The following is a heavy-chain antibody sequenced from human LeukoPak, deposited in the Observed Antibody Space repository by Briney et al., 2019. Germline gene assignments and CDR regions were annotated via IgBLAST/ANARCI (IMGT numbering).Heavy chain of an antibody. Sequence: SETLSLTCTVSGGSISSSSYYWSWIRQPPGKGLEWIGYIYYSGSTNYNPSLKSRVTISVDTSKNQFSLKLSSVTAADTAVYYCARESRGATGDSSGYNYWAQGTLVTVSS. D-gene: IGHD3-22*01. CDR3: ARESRGATGDSSGYNY. CDR1: GGSISSSSYY. CDR2: IYYSGST. J-gene: IGHJ4*02. V-gene: IGHV4-61*01.